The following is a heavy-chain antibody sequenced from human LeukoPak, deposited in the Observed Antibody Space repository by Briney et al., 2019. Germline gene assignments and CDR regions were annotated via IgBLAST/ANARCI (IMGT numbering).Heavy chain of an antibody. J-gene: IGHJ4*02. Sequence: SETLSLTCTVSSGSISSSSYYWGWIRQPPGKGLEWIGSMYYGGSTYYNPSLKSRVTISVDTSKNQFSLKLSSVTAADTAVYYCARFLVGATTYYFDYWGQGTLVTVSS. V-gene: IGHV4-39*07. D-gene: IGHD1-26*01. CDR1: SGSISSSSYY. CDR3: ARFLVGATTYYFDY. CDR2: MYYGGST.